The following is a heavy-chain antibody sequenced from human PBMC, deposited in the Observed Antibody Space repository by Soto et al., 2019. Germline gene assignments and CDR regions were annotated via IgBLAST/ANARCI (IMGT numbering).Heavy chain of an antibody. CDR3: ARVIAAAYDAFDI. J-gene: IGHJ3*02. Sequence: GASVKVSCKASGDTFTSYAMHWVRQAPGQRLEWMGWINAGNGNTKYSQKFQGRVTITRDTSASTAYMELSSLRSEDTAVYYCARVIAAAYDAFDIWGQGTMVTVSS. V-gene: IGHV1-3*01. CDR2: INAGNGNT. D-gene: IGHD6-13*01. CDR1: GDTFTSYA.